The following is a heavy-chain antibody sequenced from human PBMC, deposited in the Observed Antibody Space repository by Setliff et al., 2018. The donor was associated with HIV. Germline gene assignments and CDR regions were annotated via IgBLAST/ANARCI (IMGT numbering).Heavy chain of an antibody. CDR3: AREGQWLGFGPPRGMDV. J-gene: IGHJ6*02. CDR2: INAGNGNT. V-gene: IGHV1-3*01. CDR1: GYTFTDYA. D-gene: IGHD6-19*01. Sequence: GASVKVSCKASGYTFTDYAMHWVRQAPGQSLEWMGWINAGNGNTKYSQKFQGRVTITRDTSASTAYMDLSSLRSEDTAVYYCAREGQWLGFGPPRGMDVWGQGTTVTVSS.